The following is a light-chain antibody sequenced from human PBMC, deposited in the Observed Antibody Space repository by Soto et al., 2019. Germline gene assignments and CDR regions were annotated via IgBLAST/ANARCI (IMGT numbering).Light chain of an antibody. CDR1: QSVSSY. V-gene: IGKV3-11*01. J-gene: IGKJ4*01. CDR3: QQRSNWPP. Sequence: EIVLTQSPATLSLSPGERATLSCRASQSVSSYLAWYQQKPGQAPRLLIYDASNRATGIPARFSGSGSATDFTLTISSLEPEDFAVYYCQQRSNWPPFGGGTKVEIK. CDR2: DAS.